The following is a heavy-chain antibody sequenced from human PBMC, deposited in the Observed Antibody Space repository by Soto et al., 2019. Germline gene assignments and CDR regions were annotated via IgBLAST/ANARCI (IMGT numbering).Heavy chain of an antibody. CDR3: ARQTTTYAFDI. D-gene: IGHD4-17*01. CDR1: GFTVSSNY. CDR2: IYSGGST. V-gene: IGHV3-66*04. J-gene: IGHJ3*02. Sequence: ESGGGLVQPGGSLRLSCAASGFTVSSNYMSWVRQAPGKGLEWVSVIYSGGSTYYADSVKGRFTISRDNSKNTLYLQMNSLRAEDTAVYYCARQTTTYAFDIWGQGTMVTVSS.